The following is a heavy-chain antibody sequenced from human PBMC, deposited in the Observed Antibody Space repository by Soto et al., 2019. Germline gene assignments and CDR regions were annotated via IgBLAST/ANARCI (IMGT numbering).Heavy chain of an antibody. CDR1: GYTFTSYA. CDR3: ARRRDAYTFFDY. V-gene: IGHV1-3*01. D-gene: IGHD2-2*01. CDR2: INAGNGNT. J-gene: IGHJ4*02. Sequence: ASVKVSCKASGYTFTSYAMHWVRQAPGQRLEWMGWINAGNGNTKYSQKFQGRVTITRDTSASTAYMELSSLRSEDTAMYYCARRRDAYTFFDYWGQGTLVTVSS.